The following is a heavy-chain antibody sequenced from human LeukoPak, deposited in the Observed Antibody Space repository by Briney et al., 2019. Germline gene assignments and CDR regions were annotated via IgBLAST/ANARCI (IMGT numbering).Heavy chain of an antibody. CDR2: ISSSGSTI. CDR3: AKVYLGTSTVTTDDAFDI. CDR1: GFTFSSYE. Sequence: GGSLRLSCAASGFTFSSYEMNWVRQAPGKGLEWVSYISSSGSTIYYADSVKGRFAISRDNSKNTLYLQMNSLRAEDTAVYYCAKVYLGTSTVTTDDAFDIWGQGTMVTVSS. J-gene: IGHJ3*02. V-gene: IGHV3-48*03. D-gene: IGHD4-17*01.